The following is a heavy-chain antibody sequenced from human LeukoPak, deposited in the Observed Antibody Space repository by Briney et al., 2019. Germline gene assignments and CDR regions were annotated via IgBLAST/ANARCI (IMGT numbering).Heavy chain of an antibody. J-gene: IGHJ4*02. CDR3: AKAEPPHYFDY. D-gene: IGHD1-14*01. V-gene: IGHV3-30*18. CDR2: ISYDGSNK. Sequence: PGRSLRLSCAASGFTFSSYGMHWVRQAPGKGLEWVAVISYDGSNKYYADSVKGRFTISRDNSKNTLYLQMNSLRAEDTAVYYCAKAEPPHYFDYGGQGTLVTVSS. CDR1: GFTFSSYG.